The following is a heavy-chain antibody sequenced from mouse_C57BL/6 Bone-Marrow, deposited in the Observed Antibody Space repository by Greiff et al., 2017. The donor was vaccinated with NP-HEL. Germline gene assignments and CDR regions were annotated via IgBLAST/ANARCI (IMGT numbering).Heavy chain of an antibody. CDR1: GFTFSDAW. CDR3: TRGLGPSIAMDN. D-gene: IGHD4-1*01. CDR2: IRNKANNHAT. Sequence: EVKVVESGGGLVQPGGSLKLSCAASGFTFSDAWMDWVRQSPEKGLEWVAEIRNKANNHATYYAESVQGRFTISSDESKSRFYLQMNSLRAKDTGMYCSTRGLGPSIAMDNGGKGTSVTVSS. V-gene: IGHV6-6*01. J-gene: IGHJ4*01.